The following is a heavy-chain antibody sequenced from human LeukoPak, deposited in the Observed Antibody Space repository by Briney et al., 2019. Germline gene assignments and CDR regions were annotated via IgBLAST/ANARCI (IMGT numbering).Heavy chain of an antibody. J-gene: IGHJ4*02. CDR2: IRYDGSNK. CDR1: GFTFSSYG. V-gene: IGHV3-30*02. CDR3: AKDQVLLWFGELFHHPRPSYYFDY. Sequence: PGGSLRLSCAASGFTFSSYGMHWVRQAPGKGLEWAAFIRYDGSNKYYADSVKGRFTISRDNSKNTLYLQMNSLRAEDTAVYYCAKDQVLLWFGELFHHPRPSYYFDYWGQGTLVTVSS. D-gene: IGHD3-10*01.